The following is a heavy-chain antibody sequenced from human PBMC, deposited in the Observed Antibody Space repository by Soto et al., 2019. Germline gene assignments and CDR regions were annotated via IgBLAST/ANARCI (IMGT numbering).Heavy chain of an antibody. CDR3: ARSGQLVLPEPYSYYGMDV. CDR2: IIPIFGTA. Sequence: QVQLVQSGAEVKKPGSSVKVSCKASGGTFSSYAISWVRQAPGQGLEWMGGIIPIFGTANYAQKFQGRFTITADKSTSTAYMELSSLRSEDTAVYYCARSGQLVLPEPYSYYGMDVWCQETTVTVSS. D-gene: IGHD6-13*01. V-gene: IGHV1-69*06. CDR1: GGTFSSYA. J-gene: IGHJ6*02.